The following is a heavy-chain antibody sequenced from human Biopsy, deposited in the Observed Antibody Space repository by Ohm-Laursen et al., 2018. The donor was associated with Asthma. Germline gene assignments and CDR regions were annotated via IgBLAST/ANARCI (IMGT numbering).Heavy chain of an antibody. D-gene: IGHD4-17*01. CDR2: ISYDGSDK. CDR1: GFTFSSFG. Sequence: SLRRSCTASGFTFSSFGIHWVRQAPGKGQEWVAVISYDGSDKYYADSVKGRFTISRDNSKSTLYLQMNSLRAEDTAVYYCAKGLGDYVFPYFQLWGQGTLVTVSS. CDR3: AKGLGDYVFPYFQL. J-gene: IGHJ1*01. V-gene: IGHV3-30*18.